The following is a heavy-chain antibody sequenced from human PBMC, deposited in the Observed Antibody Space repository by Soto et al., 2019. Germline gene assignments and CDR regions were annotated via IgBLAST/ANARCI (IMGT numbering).Heavy chain of an antibody. CDR3: AKQFCSSTSCSHFYYYYYGMAV. D-gene: IGHD2-2*01. V-gene: IGHV1-69*13. Sequence: SVKVSCKASGGTFSSYAISWVRQAPGQGLEWMGGIIPIFGTANYAQKIQGRVTITADESTSTAYMELSSLRSEDTAVYYCAKQFCSSTSCSHFYYYYYGMAVWGQGTTVTVSS. J-gene: IGHJ6*02. CDR1: GGTFSSYA. CDR2: IIPIFGTA.